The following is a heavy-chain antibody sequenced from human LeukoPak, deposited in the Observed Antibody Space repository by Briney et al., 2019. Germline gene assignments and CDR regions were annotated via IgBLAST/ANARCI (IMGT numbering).Heavy chain of an antibody. J-gene: IGHJ4*02. D-gene: IGHD5-24*01. CDR2: IYTSGTT. CDR3: ARHRSGWLQSSFDY. V-gene: IGHV4-61*02. CDR1: GYSISSGYY. Sequence: SETLSLTCTVSGYSISSGYYWSWIRQPARKGLEWIGRIYTSGTTHYNPSLKSRVTMSVDTSKNQFSLKLSSVTAADTAVYYCARHRSGWLQSSFDYWGQGTLVTVSS.